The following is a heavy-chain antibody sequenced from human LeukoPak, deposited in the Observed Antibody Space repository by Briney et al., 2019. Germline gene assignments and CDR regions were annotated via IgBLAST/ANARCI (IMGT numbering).Heavy chain of an antibody. CDR3: ARGVRAGVTAPTD. CDR1: GFTVSTNF. Sequence: GGSLRLSCAASGFTVSTNFMSWVRQAPGKGLEWVSVIYSDYSTYYADSVKGRFTISRDNSKNTLYLQINSLRAEDTAVYYCARGVRAGVTAPTDWGQGPLVTVSS. V-gene: IGHV3-53*01. D-gene: IGHD2-21*02. CDR2: IYSDYST. J-gene: IGHJ4*02.